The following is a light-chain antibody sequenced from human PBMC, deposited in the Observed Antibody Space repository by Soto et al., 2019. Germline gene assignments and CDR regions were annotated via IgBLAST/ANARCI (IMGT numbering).Light chain of an antibody. CDR1: QYISSW. CDR3: QQYYSYWT. V-gene: IGKV1-5*01. Sequence: DIQMTQFPSTLSATVGDRVTITCRASQYISSWLAWYQQKPGKAPRLLIYDASSLESGVPSRFSGSGSGTEFTLTISXLQTDDLATYHCQQYYSYWTFGQGTKVDIK. J-gene: IGKJ1*01. CDR2: DAS.